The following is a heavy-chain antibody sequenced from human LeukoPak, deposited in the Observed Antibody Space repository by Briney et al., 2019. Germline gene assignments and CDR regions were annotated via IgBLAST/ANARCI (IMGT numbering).Heavy chain of an antibody. J-gene: IGHJ4*02. CDR1: GFTVSSNY. V-gene: IGHV3-53*05. CDR3: ARVRVKQYYFDY. D-gene: IGHD6-19*01. Sequence: GGSLRLSCAASGFTVSSNYMSWVRQAPGKGLEWVSVIYSGGSTYYADSVKDRFTISRDNSKNTLYLQMNSLRAEDTAVYYCARVRVKQYYFDYWGQGTLVTVSS. CDR2: IYSGGST.